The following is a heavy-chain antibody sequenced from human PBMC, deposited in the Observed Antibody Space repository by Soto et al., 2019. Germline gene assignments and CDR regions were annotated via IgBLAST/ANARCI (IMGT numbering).Heavy chain of an antibody. CDR1: GFTFSSYA. D-gene: IGHD3-16*01. CDR3: ARVARPTVADPWDYYYYGMDV. V-gene: IGHV3-30-3*01. J-gene: IGHJ6*02. Sequence: GGSLRLSCAASGFTFSSYAMHWVRQAPGKGLEWVAVISYDGSNKYYADSVKGRFTISRDNSKNTLYLQMNSLRAEDTAVYYCARVARPTVADPWDYYYYGMDVWGQGTTVTVSS. CDR2: ISYDGSNK.